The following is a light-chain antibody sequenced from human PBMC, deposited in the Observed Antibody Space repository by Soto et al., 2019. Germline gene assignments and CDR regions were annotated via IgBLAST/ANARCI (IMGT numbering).Light chain of an antibody. Sequence: QSVLTQPASVSGSPGQSITISCTGTSSDVGGYNYVSWYQQHPGKAPKLMIYDVSNRPSGVSNRFSGSKSGNTASLTISGLQAEDEGDYYCTSYTSSSTLIYVFGTGTKVTVL. V-gene: IGLV2-14*01. CDR1: SSDVGGYNY. CDR3: TSYTSSSTLIYV. J-gene: IGLJ1*01. CDR2: DVS.